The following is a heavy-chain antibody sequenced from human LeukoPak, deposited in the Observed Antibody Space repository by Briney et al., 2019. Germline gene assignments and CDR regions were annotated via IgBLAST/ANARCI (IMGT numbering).Heavy chain of an antibody. CDR2: INPSGGST. D-gene: IGHD3-22*01. CDR1: GYTFTSYY. CDR3: ARDKSSPEYYYDSSGYYSN. V-gene: IGHV1-46*03. Sequence: GASVKVSCKASGYTFTSYYIHCVRQAPGQGLEWMGIINPSGGSTSYAQKFQGRVTMTRDTSTSTVYMELSSLRSEDTAVYYCARDKSSPEYYYDSSGYYSNWGQGTLVTVSS. J-gene: IGHJ4*02.